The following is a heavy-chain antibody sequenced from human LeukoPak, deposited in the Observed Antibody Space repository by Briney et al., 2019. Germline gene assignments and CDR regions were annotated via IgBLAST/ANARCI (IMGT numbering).Heavy chain of an antibody. CDR1: GFTFSNYA. CDR3: LTILEATIDAFDI. Sequence: GSLRLSCAASGFTFSNYAMSWVRQAPGKWLEWVSRINPDDESTSYADSVRGRFTISRDNAKNTLYLQMNSLRAEDTAVYYCLTILEATIDAFDIWGQGTMVTVSS. D-gene: IGHD1-26*01. V-gene: IGHV3-74*01. CDR2: INPDDEST. J-gene: IGHJ3*02.